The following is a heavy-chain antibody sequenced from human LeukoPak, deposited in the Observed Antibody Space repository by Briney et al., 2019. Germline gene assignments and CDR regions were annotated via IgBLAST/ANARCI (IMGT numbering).Heavy chain of an antibody. J-gene: IGHJ4*02. CDR2: LSGSGGST. D-gene: IGHD4-11*01. Sequence: GGSLRLSCAASGFSFSSYAMSWVRQAPGKGLEWASALSGSGGSTYHADSVKGRFTISRDNSKNTLYLQMNSVRAEDTAVYYRAKTLQLWYWGQGTLVTVSS. V-gene: IGHV3-23*01. CDR3: AKTLQLWY. CDR1: GFSFSSYA.